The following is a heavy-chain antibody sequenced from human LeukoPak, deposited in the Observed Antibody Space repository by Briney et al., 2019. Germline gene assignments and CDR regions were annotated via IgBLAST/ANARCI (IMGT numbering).Heavy chain of an antibody. Sequence: ASVTVSCKASGYTFTSYDINWVRQARGQGLEWMGWMDPNSGNTGYAQKFQGRVTMTRNTSISTAYMELSSLISEDTAVYYCAREFRVVAPTQGDDYWGQGTLVTVSS. CDR2: MDPNSGNT. V-gene: IGHV1-8*01. D-gene: IGHD2-21*01. CDR3: AREFRVVAPTQGDDY. CDR1: GYTFTSYD. J-gene: IGHJ4*02.